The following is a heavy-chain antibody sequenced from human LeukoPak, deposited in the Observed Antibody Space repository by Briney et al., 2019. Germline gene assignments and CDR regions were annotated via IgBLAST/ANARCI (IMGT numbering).Heavy chain of an antibody. CDR2: SYHSGST. J-gene: IGHJ4*02. D-gene: IGHD3-9*01. V-gene: IGHV4-38-2*01. CDR1: GYSISSGYY. Sequence: SETLSLTCAVSGYSISSGYYWGWIRQPPGKGLEWIGSSYHSGSTYYNPSLKSRVTISVDTSKHQFSLKLSSVTAADTAVYYCASAQYYDILTGYYSTPSPLFDCRGQGTLVTAAS. CDR3: ASAQYYDILTGYYSTPSPLFDC.